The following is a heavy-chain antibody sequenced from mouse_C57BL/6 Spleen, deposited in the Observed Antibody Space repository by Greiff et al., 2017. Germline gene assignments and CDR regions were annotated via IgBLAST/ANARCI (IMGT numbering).Heavy chain of an antibody. D-gene: IGHD1-1*01. CDR3: ARSDYGSSYWYFDV. Sequence: QVQLQQSGPELVKPGASVKISCKASGYAFSSSWMNWVKQRPGKGLEWIGRIYPGDGDTNYNGKFKGKATLTADKSSSTAYMQLSSLTSDVSAVYFCARSDYGSSYWYFDVWGTVTTVTVSS. CDR2: IYPGDGDT. J-gene: IGHJ1*03. CDR1: GYAFSSSW. V-gene: IGHV1-82*01.